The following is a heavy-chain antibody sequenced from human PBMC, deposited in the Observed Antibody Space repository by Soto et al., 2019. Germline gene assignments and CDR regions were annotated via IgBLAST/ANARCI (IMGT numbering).Heavy chain of an antibody. D-gene: IGHD5-12*01. V-gene: IGHV3-74*01. J-gene: IGHJ4*02. CDR2: SNGAGSDT. Sequence: EVQLVESGGGLVQPGGSLTLSCVVYGFTAKNYWMHWVRQAPGKGLVWVARSNGAGSDTSYADSVKGRLTISRDNAKNTLYLQMSSLRAEDTAVYFCARGASGYGNFDNWGQGTLVTVSS. CDR1: GFTAKNYW. CDR3: ARGASGYGNFDN.